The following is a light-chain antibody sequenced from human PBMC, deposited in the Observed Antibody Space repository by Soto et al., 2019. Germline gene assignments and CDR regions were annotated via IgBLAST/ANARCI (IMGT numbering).Light chain of an antibody. CDR1: SSDVGSYDL. J-gene: IGLJ1*01. Sequence: QSAVTQPASVSGSPGQSIAISCTGTSSDVGSYDLVSWYQQHPGKAPKLMIYEVTKRPSGVSSRFSGSKSGNTASLTISGLQAEDDADYYCCSSAGGGTYVFGTGTKLTVL. V-gene: IGLV2-23*02. CDR2: EVT. CDR3: CSSAGGGTYV.